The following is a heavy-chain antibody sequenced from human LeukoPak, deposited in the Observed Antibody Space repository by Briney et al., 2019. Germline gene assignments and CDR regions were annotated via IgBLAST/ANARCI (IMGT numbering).Heavy chain of an antibody. J-gene: IGHJ4*02. CDR3: ARAQLTAAAPVDY. CDR1: GYSISSGYY. CDR2: IYHTGST. D-gene: IGHD6-13*01. Sequence: SETLSLTCTVSGYSISSGYYWGWIRQPPGKGLEWIGYIYHTGSTYYNPSLKSRVTISVDRSKNQFSLKLSSVTAADTAVYYCARAQLTAAAPVDYWGQGTLVTVSS. V-gene: IGHV4-38-2*02.